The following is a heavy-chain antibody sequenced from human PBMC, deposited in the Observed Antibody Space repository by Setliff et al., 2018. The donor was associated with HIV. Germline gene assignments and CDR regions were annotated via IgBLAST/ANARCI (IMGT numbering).Heavy chain of an antibody. CDR2: IYYSGST. V-gene: IGHV4-59*01. CDR1: GGSISSYY. D-gene: IGHD5-18*01. Sequence: SETLSLTCTVSGGSISSYYWSWIRQPPGKGLEWIGYIYYSGSTNYNPSLKSRVTISVDTSKNQFSLKLGSVTAADTAVYYCARGSRGYSYAYDYYYMDVWGKGTTVTVS. J-gene: IGHJ6*03. CDR3: ARGSRGYSYAYDYYYMDV.